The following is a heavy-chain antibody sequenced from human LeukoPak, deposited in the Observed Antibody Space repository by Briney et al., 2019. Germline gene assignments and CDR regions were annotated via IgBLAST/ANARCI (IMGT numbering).Heavy chain of an antibody. V-gene: IGHV3-74*01. CDR2: INSDGSST. CDR3: AKKNYYYYMDV. Sequence: GGSLRLSCAASGFTFSSYWIHWVRQAPGRGLVWVSRINSDGSSTSYADSVKGRFTISRDNAKNTLYLQMNSLRAEDTAVYYCAKKNYYYYMDVWGKGTTVTVSS. CDR1: GFTFSSYW. J-gene: IGHJ6*03.